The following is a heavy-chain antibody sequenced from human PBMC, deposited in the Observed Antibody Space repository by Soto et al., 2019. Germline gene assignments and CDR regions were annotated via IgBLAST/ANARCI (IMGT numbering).Heavy chain of an antibody. J-gene: IGHJ4*02. D-gene: IGHD2-2*01. Sequence: QVQLQESGPGLVKPSQTLSLTCTVSGGSISSGGYYWSWIRQHPGKGLEWIGYICYSGSTYYNPSRKSRVTISVDTSKNQFSLKLSSVTAADTAVYYCARSSTSANYFDYWGQGTLVTVSS. CDR2: ICYSGST. V-gene: IGHV4-31*03. CDR3: ARSSTSANYFDY. CDR1: GGSISSGGYY.